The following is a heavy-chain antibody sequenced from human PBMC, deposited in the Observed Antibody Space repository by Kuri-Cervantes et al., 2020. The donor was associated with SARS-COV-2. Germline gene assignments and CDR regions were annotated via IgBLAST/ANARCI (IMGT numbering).Heavy chain of an antibody. Sequence: GGSLRLSCAASGFTFGFYWMTWVRQAPGKGLEWVANIKSDGSDKFYVDSVKGRFTISRDNVKNSLYLEIHSLRTEDTAVYYCTTDRLLDIRTFDYWGQGTLVTVSS. V-gene: IGHV3-7*03. J-gene: IGHJ4*02. CDR1: GFTFGFYW. CDR2: IKSDGSDK. CDR3: TTDRLLDIRTFDY. D-gene: IGHD2-2*03.